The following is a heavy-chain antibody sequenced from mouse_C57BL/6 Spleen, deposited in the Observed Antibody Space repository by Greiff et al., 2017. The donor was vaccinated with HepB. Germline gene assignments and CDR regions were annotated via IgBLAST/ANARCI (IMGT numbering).Heavy chain of an antibody. V-gene: IGHV5-4*01. CDR2: ISDGGSYT. J-gene: IGHJ2*01. Sequence: EVKLVESGGGLVKPGGSLKLSCAASGFTFSSYAMSWVRQTPETRLEWVATISDGGSYTYYPDNVKGRFTISRDNAKNNLYLQMSHLKSEDTAMYYCARDLEGYFDYWGQGTTLTVSS. CDR1: GFTFSSYA. CDR3: ARDLEGYFDY.